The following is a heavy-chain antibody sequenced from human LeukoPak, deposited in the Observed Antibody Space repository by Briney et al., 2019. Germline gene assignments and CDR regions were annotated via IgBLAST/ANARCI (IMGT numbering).Heavy chain of an antibody. Sequence: GGSLRLSCAASGFTFSSYWMSWVRQAPGKGLEWVANIKQDGSEKYYVDSVKGRFTISRDNAKNSLYLQMNSLRAEDTAVYYCARDQGYGDYAFGFDYWGQGTLVTVSS. J-gene: IGHJ4*02. CDR2: IKQDGSEK. D-gene: IGHD4-17*01. CDR1: GFTFSSYW. CDR3: ARDQGYGDYAFGFDY. V-gene: IGHV3-7*01.